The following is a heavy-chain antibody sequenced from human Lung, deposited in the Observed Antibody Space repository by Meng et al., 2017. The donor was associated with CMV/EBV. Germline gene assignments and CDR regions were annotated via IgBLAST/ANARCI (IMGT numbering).Heavy chain of an antibody. CDR3: TTDSVAGAVDNYYGMDV. CDR2: IKSKAAGGTT. J-gene: IGHJ6*02. V-gene: IGHV3-15*01. Sequence: GESXKISRAASGFTFSDAWMSWVRQVTREGLKWVGRIKSKAAGGTTNYAAPVKGRFTIPRDDSENTLYLRMNNLRTDDTGVYYCTTDSVAGAVDNYYGMDVWGQGTTVTVSS. CDR1: GFTFSDAW. D-gene: IGHD6-19*01.